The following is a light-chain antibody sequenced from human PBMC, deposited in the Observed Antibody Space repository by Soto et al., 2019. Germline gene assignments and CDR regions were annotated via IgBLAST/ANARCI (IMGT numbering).Light chain of an antibody. CDR3: CSYAGGYTYV. V-gene: IGLV2-8*01. CDR1: SSDVGGYNY. Sequence: QSALTQPPSASGSPGQSVTISCTGTSSDVGGYNYVSWYQQHPGKAPKLMIYEVSKRPSGVPDRFSGSKSGNTASLTVSGLQAEDEADYFCCSYAGGYTYVFGTGTQLTVL. CDR2: EVS. J-gene: IGLJ1*01.